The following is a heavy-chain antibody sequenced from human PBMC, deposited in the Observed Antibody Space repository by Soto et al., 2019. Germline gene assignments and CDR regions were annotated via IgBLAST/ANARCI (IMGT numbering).Heavy chain of an antibody. CDR3: ARMNADSGSHYYAMDV. CDR1: GFSLSNGRMG. J-gene: IGHJ6*02. Sequence: QVTLKESGPVLVKPTETLTLTCTISGFSLSNGRMGVSWIRQPPGRALEGLAHFFSDAERSYTTSMQSRLTMSQDTSGPQVVLTMTNMDPQATGTYFCARMNADSGSHYYAMDVWGPGTPVTVSS. D-gene: IGHD4-17*01. CDR2: FFSDAER. V-gene: IGHV2-26*03.